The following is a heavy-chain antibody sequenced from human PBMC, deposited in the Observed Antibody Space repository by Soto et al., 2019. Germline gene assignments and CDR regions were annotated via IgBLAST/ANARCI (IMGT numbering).Heavy chain of an antibody. Sequence: SVKVSCKASGGTFSSYAISWVRQAPGQGLEWMGGIIPIFGTANYAQKFQGRVTITADESTSTAYMELSSLRSEDTAVYYCARGLYYYDSSGYFSPYFDYWGQGTLVTVSS. CDR2: IIPIFGTA. J-gene: IGHJ4*02. V-gene: IGHV1-69*13. CDR3: ARGLYYYDSSGYFSPYFDY. D-gene: IGHD3-22*01. CDR1: GGTFSSYA.